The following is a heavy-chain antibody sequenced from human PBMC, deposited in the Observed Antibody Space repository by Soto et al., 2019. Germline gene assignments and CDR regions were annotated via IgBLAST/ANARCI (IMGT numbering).Heavy chain of an antibody. CDR2: ISSNSAYI. V-gene: IGHV3-21*01. D-gene: IGHD6-13*01. Sequence: PGGSLRLSCAGSGFTFRSFTMNWVRQAPGKGLEWVSTISSNSAYIYYTDALRGRFTISRDNAKNSLHLQMNSLRAEDTAVYYCTRDASRDSSARGWFDPWGPGTLVTAPQ. CDR3: TRDASRDSSARGWFDP. CDR1: GFTFRSFT. J-gene: IGHJ5*02.